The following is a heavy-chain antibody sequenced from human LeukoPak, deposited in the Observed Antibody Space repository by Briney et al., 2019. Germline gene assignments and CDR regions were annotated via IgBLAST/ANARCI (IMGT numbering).Heavy chain of an antibody. Sequence: GGSLRLSCAASGFTFSSYAMSWVRQAPGKGLEWVPAISGSGGSTYYADSVKGRFTISRDNSKSTLYLQMNSLRAEDTAVYYCAKDVTMIGVYYFDYWGQGTLVTVSS. CDR3: AKDVTMIGVYYFDY. CDR2: ISGSGGST. V-gene: IGHV3-23*01. J-gene: IGHJ4*02. CDR1: GFTFSSYA. D-gene: IGHD3-22*01.